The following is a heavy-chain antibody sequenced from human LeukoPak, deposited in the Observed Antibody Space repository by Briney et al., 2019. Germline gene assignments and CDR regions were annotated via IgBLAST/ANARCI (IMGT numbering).Heavy chain of an antibody. CDR2: MNPNSGNT. J-gene: IGHJ6*02. CDR3: ARLGVDFYDFWSGYYYYYGMDV. D-gene: IGHD3-3*01. Sequence: ASVTVSCKASGYTFTSYDINWVRQATGQGLEWMGWMNPNSGNTGYAQKFQGRVTMTRNTSISTAYMELSSLRSEDTAVYYCARLGVDFYDFWSGYYYYYGMDVWGQGTTVTVSS. CDR1: GYTFTSYD. V-gene: IGHV1-8*01.